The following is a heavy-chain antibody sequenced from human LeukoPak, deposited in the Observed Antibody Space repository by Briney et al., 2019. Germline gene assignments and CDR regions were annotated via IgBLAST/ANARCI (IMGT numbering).Heavy chain of an antibody. J-gene: IGHJ5*02. D-gene: IGHD1-26*01. CDR3: ARARNMGARSWFDP. Sequence: ASVKVSCKATGYTFTDYYMHWVRQAPGQGLEWMGWINPNSGGTNFAQKFQGRVTMTRDTSISTAYMEVSRLRSDDTAVYYCARARNMGARSWFDPWGQGTLVTVSS. CDR1: GYTFTDYY. CDR2: INPNSGGT. V-gene: IGHV1-2*02.